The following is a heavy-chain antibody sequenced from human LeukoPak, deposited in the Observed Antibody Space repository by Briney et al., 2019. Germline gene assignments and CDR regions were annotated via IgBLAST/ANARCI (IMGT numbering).Heavy chain of an antibody. CDR1: GGTFSSYA. V-gene: IGHV1-69*04. D-gene: IGHD6-13*01. J-gene: IGHJ3*02. CDR2: IIPILGIA. Sequence: SVKVSCTASGGTFSSYAISWVRQAPGQGLEWMGRIIPILGIANYAQKFQGRVTITADKSTSTAYMELSSLRSEDTAVYYCAREQQDDAFDIWGQGTMVTVSS. CDR3: AREQQDDAFDI.